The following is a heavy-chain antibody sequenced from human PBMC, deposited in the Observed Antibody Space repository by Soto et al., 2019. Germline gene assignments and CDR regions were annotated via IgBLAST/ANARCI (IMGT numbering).Heavy chain of an antibody. J-gene: IGHJ6*02. CDR3: AKVPGYCSGGSCYYYGMDV. CDR2: ISYDGSNK. CDR1: GFTFSSYG. D-gene: IGHD2-15*01. V-gene: IGHV3-30*18. Sequence: QVQLVESGGGVVQPGRSLRLSCAASGFTFSSYGMHWVRQAPGKGLEWVAVISYDGSNKYYADSVKGRFTISRDNSKNTLYLHMNSLRAEDTAVYYCAKVPGYCSGGSCYYYGMDVWGQGTTVTVSS.